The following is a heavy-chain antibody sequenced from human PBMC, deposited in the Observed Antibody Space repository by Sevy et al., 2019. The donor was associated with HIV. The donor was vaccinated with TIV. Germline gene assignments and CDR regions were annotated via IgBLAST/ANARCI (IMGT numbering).Heavy chain of an antibody. CDR3: ARQRRVATIFFGTYYFDY. CDR2: ISSSGSTI. CDR1: GFTFSDYY. Sequence: GGSLRLSCAASGFTFSDYYMSWIRQAPGKGLEWVSYISSSGSTIYYADSVKGRFTISRDNAKNSLYLQMNSLRAEDTAVYYCARQRRVATIFFGTYYFDYWGQGTLVTVSS. V-gene: IGHV3-11*01. J-gene: IGHJ4*02. D-gene: IGHD5-12*01.